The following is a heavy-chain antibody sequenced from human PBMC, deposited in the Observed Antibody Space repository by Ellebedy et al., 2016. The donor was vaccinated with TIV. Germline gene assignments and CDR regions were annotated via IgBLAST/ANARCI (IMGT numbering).Heavy chain of an antibody. CDR3: ARGTDTSGYYSRFDF. V-gene: IGHV4-61*08. CDR1: GGSISSTGYY. D-gene: IGHD3-22*01. CDR2: ISYSGST. Sequence: SETLSLXXSVSGGSISSTGYYWSWIRQHPGQGLEWIGYISYSGSTYYNPSLKSRVTMSVDTSKNQFSLKVSSVTAADTAVYYCARGTDTSGYYSRFDFWGQGTLVTVSS. J-gene: IGHJ4*02.